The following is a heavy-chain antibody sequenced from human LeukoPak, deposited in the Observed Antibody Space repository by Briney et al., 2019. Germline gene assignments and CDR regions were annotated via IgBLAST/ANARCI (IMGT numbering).Heavy chain of an antibody. CDR1: GYTFTRYG. V-gene: IGHV1-18*01. CDR3: ARYGSGSSYYYYYYMDV. CDR2: SSAYNGNT. Sequence: ASVKVSCKPSGYTFTRYGIRWVRQAPGQGLEGMGWSSAYNGNTNYAPKLQGRVTMTTDTSTSTAYMELRSLRSDDTAVYYCARYGSGSSYYYYYYMDVWGKGTTVTVSS. J-gene: IGHJ6*03. D-gene: IGHD3-10*01.